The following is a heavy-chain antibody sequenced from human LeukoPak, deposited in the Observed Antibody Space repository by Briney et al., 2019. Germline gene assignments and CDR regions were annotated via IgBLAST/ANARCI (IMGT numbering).Heavy chain of an antibody. CDR1: GDSIASGTYS. V-gene: IGHV4-39*01. CDR3: ARHAGGIAATGTRPFDY. D-gene: IGHD6-13*01. Sequence: SETLSLICTVSGDSIASGTYSWGWIRQPPGKGLEWIGSIHYSGSTYYNPSLKSRVTISVDTSKNQFPLKLSSVTAADAAVYYCARHAGGIAATGTRPFDYWGQGTLVTVSS. CDR2: IHYSGST. J-gene: IGHJ4*02.